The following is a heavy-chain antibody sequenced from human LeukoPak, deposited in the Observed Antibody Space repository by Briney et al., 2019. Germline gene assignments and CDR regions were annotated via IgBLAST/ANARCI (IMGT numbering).Heavy chain of an antibody. V-gene: IGHV4-59*10. Sequence: PSETLSLTCAVYGGSFSGYYWSWIRQPAGKGLEWIGRIYTSGSTNYNPSLKSRVTISVDTSKNQFSLKLSSVTAADTAVYYCARGAYSSSSGWFDPWGQGTLVTVSS. CDR1: GGSFSGYY. CDR3: ARGAYSSSSGWFDP. D-gene: IGHD6-6*01. J-gene: IGHJ5*02. CDR2: IYTSGST.